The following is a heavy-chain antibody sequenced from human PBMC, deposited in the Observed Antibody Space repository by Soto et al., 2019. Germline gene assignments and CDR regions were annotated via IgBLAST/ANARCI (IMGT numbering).Heavy chain of an antibody. Sequence: QLQLQESGPGLVKPSETLSLTCTVSGGSISSSSYYWGWIRQPPGKGLEWIGSIYYSGSTYYNPSLKSRVTISVDTSKNQFSLKLSSVTAADTAVYYCARHRRSSGPGDYWGQGTLVTVSS. V-gene: IGHV4-39*01. CDR2: IYYSGST. J-gene: IGHJ4*02. CDR1: GGSISSSSYY. CDR3: ARHRRSSGPGDY. D-gene: IGHD6-19*01.